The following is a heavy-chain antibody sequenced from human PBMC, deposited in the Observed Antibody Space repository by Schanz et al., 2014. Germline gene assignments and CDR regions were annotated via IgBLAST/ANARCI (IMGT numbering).Heavy chain of an antibody. Sequence: QVQLQEAGPGLVKPAETLSLTCTVSGGSISSDSIYSDYWSWIRQPPGKGLEWIGYIHKSGNTNSNPTPMCRTTLSLDTSKTHFPPTLSSVPAADTAVYYCARLGVGDKAYYYYGTDVWGQGTTVLVSS. CDR3: ARLGVGDKAYYYYGTDV. CDR1: GGSISSDSIYSDY. V-gene: IGHV4-4*08. D-gene: IGHD1-26*01. J-gene: IGHJ6*02. CDR2: IHKSGNT.